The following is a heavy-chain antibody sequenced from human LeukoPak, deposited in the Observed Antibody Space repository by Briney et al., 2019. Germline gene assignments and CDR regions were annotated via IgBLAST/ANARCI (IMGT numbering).Heavy chain of an antibody. CDR1: GFTFSSYG. CDR2: ISYDGSNK. J-gene: IGHJ3*02. D-gene: IGHD5-18*01. CDR3: AKGDDIAMTNGAFDI. V-gene: IGHV3-30*18. Sequence: GGSLRLSCAASGFTFSSYGMHWVRQAPGKGLEWVAVISYDGSNKYYADSVKGRFTISRDNSKNTLYLQMNSLRAEDTAVYYCAKGDDIAMTNGAFDIWGQGTMVTVSS.